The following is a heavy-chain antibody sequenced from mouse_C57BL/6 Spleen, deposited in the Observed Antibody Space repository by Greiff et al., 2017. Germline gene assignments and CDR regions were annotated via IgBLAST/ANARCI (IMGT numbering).Heavy chain of an antibody. D-gene: IGHD2-3*01. CDR3: ASNDGYYGEWFAY. Sequence: EVKLVESGGGLVKPGGSLKLSCAASGFTFSDYGMHWVRQAPEQGLEWVAYIRSGSSTIYYADTGKGRFTISRVNAKNTLFLQMTRLRSENTAMYYCASNDGYYGEWFAYWGQGTLVTVSA. V-gene: IGHV5-17*01. J-gene: IGHJ3*01. CDR2: IRSGSSTI. CDR1: GFTFSDYG.